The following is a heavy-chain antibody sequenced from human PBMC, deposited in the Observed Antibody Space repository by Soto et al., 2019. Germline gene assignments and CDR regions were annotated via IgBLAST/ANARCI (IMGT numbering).Heavy chain of an antibody. CDR3: ARVGYDDGSGYNAFNI. CDR2: IYYSGST. CDR1: GGSISSGGYY. V-gene: IGHV4-31*03. J-gene: IGHJ3*02. D-gene: IGHD3-22*01. Sequence: QVQLQESGPGLVKPSQTLSLTCTVSGGSISSGGYYWSWIRQHPGKGLEWIGYIYYSGSTYYNPSLKSRVTISVDTSKNQFSLKLSSVTAADTAVYYCARVGYDDGSGYNAFNIWGQGTRVTVSS.